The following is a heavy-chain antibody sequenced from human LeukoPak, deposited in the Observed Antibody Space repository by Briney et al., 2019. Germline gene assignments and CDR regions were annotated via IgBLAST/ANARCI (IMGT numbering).Heavy chain of an antibody. D-gene: IGHD1-26*01. CDR1: GGTFSSYA. Sequence: SVKVSCKASGGTFSSYAISWVRQAPGQGLEWMGGIIPIFGTANYAQKFQGRVTITADESTSTAYMELSSLRSEDTAVYYCARQRVGASIPDAFDIWGQGTMVTVSS. CDR3: ARQRVGASIPDAFDI. V-gene: IGHV1-69*13. CDR2: IIPIFGTA. J-gene: IGHJ3*02.